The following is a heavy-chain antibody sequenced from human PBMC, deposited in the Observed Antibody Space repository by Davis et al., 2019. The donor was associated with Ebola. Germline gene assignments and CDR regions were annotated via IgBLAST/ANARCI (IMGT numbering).Heavy chain of an antibody. CDR3: TRLQYCSRTNCPHDY. D-gene: IGHD2-2*01. J-gene: IGHJ4*02. Sequence: KISCRGSGYSFTAYWIAWVRQIPGNGLEWMGSIYPGDSETRYSPSFQCQVTISADESISTAYLQWSSLKASDTAMYYCTRLQYCSRTNCPHDYWGQGTLVTVSS. CDR1: GYSFTAYW. CDR2: IYPGDSET. V-gene: IGHV5-51*01.